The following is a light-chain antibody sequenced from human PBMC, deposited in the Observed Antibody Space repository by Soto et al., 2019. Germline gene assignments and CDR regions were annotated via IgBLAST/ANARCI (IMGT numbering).Light chain of an antibody. V-gene: IGKV1-5*03. CDR2: RAS. CDR1: QSISNY. J-gene: IGKJ5*01. CDR3: QQYNSYPLT. Sequence: DIQMTQSPSTLSASVGDKVTITCRASQSISNYLAWFQQKPGKGPKPLIYRASSLESGVPSRFSGSGSGTEFTLPISSLQPDDFATYYCQQYNSYPLTFGQGTRLE.